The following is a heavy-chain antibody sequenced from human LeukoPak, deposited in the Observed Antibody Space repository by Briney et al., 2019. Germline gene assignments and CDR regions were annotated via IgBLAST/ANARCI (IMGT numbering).Heavy chain of an antibody. D-gene: IGHD4-17*01. CDR2: IYYSGST. CDR1: GGSISSYY. V-gene: IGHV4-59*01. CDR3: ARAWTVTNDFDY. Sequence: PSETLSLTCTVSGGSISSYYWSWIRQPPGKGLEWVGYIYYSGSTNYNPSLKSRVTISVDTSNNQFSLKLSSVTAADTAVYYCARAWTVTNDFDYWGQGTLVTVSS. J-gene: IGHJ4*02.